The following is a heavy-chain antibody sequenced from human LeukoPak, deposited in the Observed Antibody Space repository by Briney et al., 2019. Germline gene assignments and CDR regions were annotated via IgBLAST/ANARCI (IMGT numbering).Heavy chain of an antibody. J-gene: IGHJ4*02. Sequence: SETLSLTCTVSGGSISSYYWSWIRQPPGKGLEWIGYIYYSGSTNYNPSLKSRVTISVDTSKNQFSLKLSSVTAADTAVYYCARGYSYGYTGVDYWGQGTLSPSPQ. CDR3: ARGYSYGYTGVDY. CDR2: IYYSGST. CDR1: GGSISSYY. D-gene: IGHD5-18*01. V-gene: IGHV4-59*01.